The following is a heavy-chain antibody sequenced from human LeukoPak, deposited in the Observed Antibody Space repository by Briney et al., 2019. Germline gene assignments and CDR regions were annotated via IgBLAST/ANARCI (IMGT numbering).Heavy chain of an antibody. CDR3: ARQLRLGELSPSNWFDP. CDR1: GGSISSSSYY. V-gene: IGHV4-39*07. Sequence: PSETLSLTCTVSGGSISSSSYYWGWIRQPPGKGLEWIGSIYYSGSTYYNPSLKSRVTISVDTSKNQFSLKLSSVTAADAAVYYCARQLRLGELSPSNWFDPWGQGTLVTVSS. D-gene: IGHD3-16*02. CDR2: IYYSGST. J-gene: IGHJ5*02.